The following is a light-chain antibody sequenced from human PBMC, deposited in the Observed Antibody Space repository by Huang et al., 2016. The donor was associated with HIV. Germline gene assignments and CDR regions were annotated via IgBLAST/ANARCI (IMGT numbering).Light chain of an antibody. CDR3: HQRNARPLT. J-gene: IGKJ4*01. Sequence: EIVLTQSPATLSLSPGERATLSCCASQNVHSFLVWYQQKPGQPPRLLMYDASNRSTVSPARCRGSGSGTDCTLTITNLQSEDSAIYYCHQRNARPLTFGGGTKVEIK. CDR2: DAS. CDR1: QNVHSF. V-gene: IGKV3-11*01.